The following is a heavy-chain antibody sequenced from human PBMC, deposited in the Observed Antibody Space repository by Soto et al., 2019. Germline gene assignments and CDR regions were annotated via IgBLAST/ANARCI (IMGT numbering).Heavy chain of an antibody. CDR3: AGNYYGSGSYTVGMGY. CDR2: IIPILGIA. CDR1: RGTFRSYT. V-gene: IGHV1-69*02. D-gene: IGHD3-10*01. J-gene: IGHJ4*02. Sequence: GAPVEVSSKASRGTFRSYTFSWVRQAPGKGLEWMGRIIPILGIANYAQKFQGRVTITADKSTSTAYMELSSLRSEDTAVYYCAGNYYGSGSYTVGMGYWGQGTLVTVSS.